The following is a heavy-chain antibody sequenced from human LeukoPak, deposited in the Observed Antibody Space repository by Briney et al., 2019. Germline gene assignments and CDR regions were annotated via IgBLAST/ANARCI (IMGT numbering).Heavy chain of an antibody. CDR1: GFTFSSHS. V-gene: IGHV3-30*03. CDR2: ISHVGSNK. D-gene: IGHD3-3*01. J-gene: IGHJ4*02. Sequence: GGSLRLSCAASGFTFSSHSMNWVRQAPGKGLEWVAVISHVGSNKYYADSVQGRFSISRDNSKNTLYLQMNSLRAEDTAVYYCARDFLRRGYDFWSGYYDYWGQGTLVTVSS. CDR3: ARDFLRRGYDFWSGYYDY.